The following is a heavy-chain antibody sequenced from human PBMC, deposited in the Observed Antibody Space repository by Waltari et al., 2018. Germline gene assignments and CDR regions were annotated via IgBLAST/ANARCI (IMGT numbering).Heavy chain of an antibody. CDR1: GDSMISYYF. Sequence: QLQLQESGPGLVKPSGTLSLTCVVSGDSMISYYFWSWVRQSPGKGLEWIGQVKPGGXXXXSPSFASRVTMSLDTSINHFSLNMHSATAADTAVYYCARDRGGGLYLDSWGRGILVSVSP. J-gene: IGHJ4*02. V-gene: IGHV4-4*02. CDR3: ARDRGGGLYLDS. D-gene: IGHD5-12*01. CDR2: VKPGGXX.